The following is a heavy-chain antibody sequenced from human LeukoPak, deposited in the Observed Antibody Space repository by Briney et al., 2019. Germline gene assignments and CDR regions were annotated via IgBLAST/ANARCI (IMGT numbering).Heavy chain of an antibody. CDR2: FDPEDGET. Sequence: GASVKVSCKVSGCTLTELSMHWVRQAPGKGLEWMGGFDPEDGETIYAQKFQGRVTMTEDTSTDTAYMELSSLRSEDTAVYYCATAKGGYGRWFDPWGQGTLVTVSS. J-gene: IGHJ5*02. CDR3: ATAKGGYGRWFDP. CDR1: GCTLTELS. V-gene: IGHV1-24*01. D-gene: IGHD1-26*01.